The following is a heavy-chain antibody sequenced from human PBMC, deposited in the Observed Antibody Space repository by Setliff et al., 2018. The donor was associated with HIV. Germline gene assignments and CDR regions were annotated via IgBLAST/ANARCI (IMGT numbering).Heavy chain of an antibody. CDR3: ARRKLQDSTITTSNWFDS. J-gene: IGHJ5*01. CDR1: GDSVSRYS. CDR2: VYANGET. Sequence: SETLSLTCAVSGDSVSRYSWNWIRQPPGKGLEWIGYVYANGETNYNPSRKSRVTMSADTSRNQFSLSLNSATAADTAVYFCARRKLQDSTITTSNWFDSWGQGILVTVSS. D-gene: IGHD3-10*01. V-gene: IGHV4-4*09.